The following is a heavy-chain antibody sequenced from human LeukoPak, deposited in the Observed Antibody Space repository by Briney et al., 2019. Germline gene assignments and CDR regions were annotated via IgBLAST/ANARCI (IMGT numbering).Heavy chain of an antibody. D-gene: IGHD3-22*01. CDR3: ARFYVDSSGFSSYYFDS. CDR2: IDHTGST. Sequence: SSETLSLTCAVSGGSFGENSWAWIRQPPGKGLEWIGDIDHTGSTNSSPSLQSRVTMSVDTSKDQFSLKLTSVTAADTAMYYCARFYVDSSGFSSYYFDSWSQGTLVTVSS. J-gene: IGHJ4*02. CDR1: GGSFGENS. V-gene: IGHV4-34*01.